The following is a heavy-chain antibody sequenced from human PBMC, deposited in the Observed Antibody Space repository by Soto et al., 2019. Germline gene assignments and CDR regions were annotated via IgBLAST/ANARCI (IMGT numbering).Heavy chain of an antibody. CDR1: GGSFSGYY. CDR2: INHSGST. D-gene: IGHD2-8*01. J-gene: IGHJ5*02. V-gene: IGHV4-34*01. Sequence: SETLSLTCAVYGGSFSGYYWSWIRQPPGKGLEWIGEINHSGSTNYNPSLKSRVTISVDTSKNQFSLKLSSVTAADTAVYYCASARTRILYRLGWFDPWGQGTLVTVSS. CDR3: ASARTRILYRLGWFDP.